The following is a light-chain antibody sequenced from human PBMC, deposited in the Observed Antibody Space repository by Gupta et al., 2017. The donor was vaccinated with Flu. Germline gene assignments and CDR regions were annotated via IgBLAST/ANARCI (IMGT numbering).Light chain of an antibody. V-gene: IGKV4-1*01. J-gene: IGKJ4*01. CDR3: QQDDSTPLT. Sequence: DIVMTQSPDSLAVSLGERATINCKSSQSVLYSSNNKNYLAWYQQKPGQPPKLLIYWASTRESGVPDRFSGSGSGTDFTLTISSLQAEDVAVYYCQQDDSTPLTFGGGKKGE. CDR1: QSVLYSSNNKNY. CDR2: WAS.